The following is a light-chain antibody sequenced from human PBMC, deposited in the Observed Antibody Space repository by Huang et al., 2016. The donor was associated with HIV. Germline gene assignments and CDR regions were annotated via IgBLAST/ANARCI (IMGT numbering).Light chain of an antibody. CDR3: QQYVNSPGYT. V-gene: IGKV3-20*01. CDR1: QSISSSY. J-gene: IGKJ2*01. Sequence: EIVFTQSPGTLSLSPGERATLSCRTSQSISSSYLAWYQQKPGQAPRLLIYGASSRATGSPDRFSGSGSGTDFTLTISRLEPEDFAVYYCQQYVNSPGYTFGQGTKLEIK. CDR2: GAS.